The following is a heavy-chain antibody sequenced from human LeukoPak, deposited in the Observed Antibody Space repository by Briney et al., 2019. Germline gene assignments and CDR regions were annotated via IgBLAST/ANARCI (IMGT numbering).Heavy chain of an antibody. J-gene: IGHJ4*02. V-gene: IGHV3-33*01. CDR3: AARMGSDYYDRSGYYFDY. D-gene: IGHD3-22*01. CDR1: GFTFSSYD. Sequence: GGSLRLSCAASGFTFSSYDIHWVRQAPGKGLDWVAVIWYDGSDKYYADSVKGRFTISRDNSKNTLYLQMNSLRAEDTAVYYCAARMGSDYYDRSGYYFDYWGQGTLVTVSS. CDR2: IWYDGSDK.